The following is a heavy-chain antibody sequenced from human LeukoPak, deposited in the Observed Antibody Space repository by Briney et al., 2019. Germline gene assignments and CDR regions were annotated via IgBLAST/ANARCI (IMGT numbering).Heavy chain of an antibody. J-gene: IGHJ2*01. D-gene: IGHD5-24*01. V-gene: IGHV4-59*01. CDR2: IYYSGST. CDR1: GGSISSYY. CDR3: ARAGWLQSKRIQHWYFDL. Sequence: SETLSLTCTFCGGSISSYYWSWIRQPPGKGLEWIGYIYYSGSTNYNPSLKSRITISVDTSKNQFSLKLSSVTAADTAVYYCARAGWLQSKRIQHWYFDLWGRGTLVTVSS.